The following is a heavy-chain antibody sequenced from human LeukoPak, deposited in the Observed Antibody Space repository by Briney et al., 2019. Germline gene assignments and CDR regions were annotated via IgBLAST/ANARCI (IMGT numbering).Heavy chain of an antibody. Sequence: PSETLSLTCTVSGGSISSSSYYWSWIRQPPGKGLEWIGYIYYSGSTNYNPSLKSRVTISVDTSKNQFSLKLSSVTAADTAVYYCARVGNDYGDYVGYYYYMDVWGKGTTVTVSS. V-gene: IGHV4-61*01. CDR2: IYYSGST. CDR3: ARVGNDYGDYVGYYYYMDV. CDR1: GGSISSSSYY. D-gene: IGHD4-17*01. J-gene: IGHJ6*03.